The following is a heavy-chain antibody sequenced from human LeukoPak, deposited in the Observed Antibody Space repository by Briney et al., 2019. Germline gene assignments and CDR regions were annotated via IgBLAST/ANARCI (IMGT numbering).Heavy chain of an antibody. CDR3: ARGEGYSSPFDY. CDR2: INHSGST. D-gene: IGHD6-13*01. J-gene: IGHJ4*02. CDR1: GGSFSGYY. Sequence: SSETLSFTCAVYGGSFSGYYWSWIRQPPGKGLEWIGEINHSGSTNYNPSLKSRVTISVDTSKNQFSLKLSSVTAADTAVYYCARGEGYSSPFDYWGQGTLVTVSS. V-gene: IGHV4-34*01.